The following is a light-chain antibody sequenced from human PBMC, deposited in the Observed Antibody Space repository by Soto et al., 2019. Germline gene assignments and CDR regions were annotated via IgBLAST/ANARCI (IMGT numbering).Light chain of an antibody. CDR2: EAS. V-gene: IGKV1-13*02. Sequence: AMQLTQSPSSLSASVGVRVTITCRASQDIVSALAWYQQKPGKAPKLLIYEASSLESGVPSRFSGSGSGTDFTLTISSLQPEDFATYCCQQFNSFPLTFGGETRVEIK. CDR1: QDIVSA. J-gene: IGKJ4*01. CDR3: QQFNSFPLT.